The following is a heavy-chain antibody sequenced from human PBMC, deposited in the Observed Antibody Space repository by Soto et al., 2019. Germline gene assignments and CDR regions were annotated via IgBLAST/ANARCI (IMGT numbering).Heavy chain of an antibody. CDR2: IKQDGSEK. J-gene: IGHJ5*02. Sequence: VGSLRLSCAASGFTFSSYWMSWVRQAPGKGLEWVANIKQDGSEKYYVDSVKGRFTISRDNAKNSLYLQMNSLRAEDTAVYYCAREMLGYSSSWYQGDWFDPWGQGTLVTVSS. CDR3: AREMLGYSSSWYQGDWFDP. D-gene: IGHD6-13*01. V-gene: IGHV3-7*03. CDR1: GFTFSSYW.